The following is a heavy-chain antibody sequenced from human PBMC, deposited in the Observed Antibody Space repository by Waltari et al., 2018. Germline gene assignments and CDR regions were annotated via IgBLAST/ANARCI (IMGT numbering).Heavy chain of an antibody. Sequence: QVQLVESGGGVVQPGRSLRLSCAASGFTFSSYAMHWVRQAPGKGLEWVAVISYDGSNKYYADSVKGRFTISRDNSKNTLYLQMNSLRAEDTAVYYCARDLNIAVAGTVPVYWGQGTLVTVSS. D-gene: IGHD6-19*01. CDR3: ARDLNIAVAGTVPVY. J-gene: IGHJ4*02. CDR2: ISYDGSNK. V-gene: IGHV3-30-3*01. CDR1: GFTFSSYA.